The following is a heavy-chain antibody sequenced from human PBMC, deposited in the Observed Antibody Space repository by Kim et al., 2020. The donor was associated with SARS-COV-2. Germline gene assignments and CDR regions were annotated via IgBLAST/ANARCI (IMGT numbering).Heavy chain of an antibody. J-gene: IGHJ4*02. Sequence: ASVKVSCKASGYTFTKYAIHWVRQAPGQGLEWMGWVKPDNGVTQVSQKFQGRVTFDSDTSASTAYMVLSSLTSGDTALYYCASDGYGYGLVYYFDYWGQG. CDR3: ASDGYGYGLVYYFDY. CDR1: GYTFTKYA. CDR2: VKPDNGVT. V-gene: IGHV1-3*01. D-gene: IGHD5-18*01.